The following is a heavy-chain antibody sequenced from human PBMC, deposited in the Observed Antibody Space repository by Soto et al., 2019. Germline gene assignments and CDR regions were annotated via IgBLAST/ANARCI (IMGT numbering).Heavy chain of an antibody. V-gene: IGHV3-30-3*01. J-gene: IGHJ5*02. CDR2: ISYDGSNK. Sequence: GSLRLSCAASGFTFSSYAMHWVRQAPGKGLEWVAVISYDGSNKYYADSVKGRFTISRDNSKNTLYLQMNSLRAEDTAVHYCAREAAAGTNWFDPWGQGTLVTVSS. D-gene: IGHD6-13*01. CDR3: AREAAAGTNWFDP. CDR1: GFTFSSYA.